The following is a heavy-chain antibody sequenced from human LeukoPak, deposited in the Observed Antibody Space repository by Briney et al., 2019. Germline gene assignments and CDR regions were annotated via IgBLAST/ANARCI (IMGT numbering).Heavy chain of an antibody. V-gene: IGHV1-69*02. CDR1: VGTFSSYT. CDR3: AQLVGATGTDY. CDR2: IIPILGIA. J-gene: IGHJ4*02. D-gene: IGHD1-26*01. Sequence: ASVEVSCKASVGTFSSYTISWVRQAPGQGLEWMGRIIPILGIANYAQKFQGRVTITADKSTSTAYMELSSLRSEDTAVYYCAQLVGATGTDYWGQGTLVTVSS.